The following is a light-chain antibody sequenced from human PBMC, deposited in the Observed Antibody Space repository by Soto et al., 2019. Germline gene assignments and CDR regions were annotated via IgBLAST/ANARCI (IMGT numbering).Light chain of an antibody. CDR3: QQYNSYST. V-gene: IGKV1-5*01. J-gene: IGKJ1*01. CDR1: QSISTR. CDR2: DAS. Sequence: DIQMTQSPSTLSASVGDRVTITFRASQSISTRLAWYQQKPGKAPKLLIYDASSLESGVPSRFSGSASGTEFTLTISSPQPDDFATYYCQQYNSYSTFGQGTKVDIK.